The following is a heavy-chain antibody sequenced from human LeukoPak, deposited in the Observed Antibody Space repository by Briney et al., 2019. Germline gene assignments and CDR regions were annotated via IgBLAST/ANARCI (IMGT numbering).Heavy chain of an antibody. D-gene: IGHD5-12*01. CDR3: ARARGSGPFDY. CDR2: INHSGST. Sequence: PSETLSLTCAVYGGSFSGYYWSWIRQPPGKGLEWIGEINHSGSTNHNPSLKSRVTISVDTSKNQFSLKLSSVTAADTAVYYCARARGSGPFDYWGQGTLVTVSS. J-gene: IGHJ4*02. V-gene: IGHV4-34*01. CDR1: GGSFSGYY.